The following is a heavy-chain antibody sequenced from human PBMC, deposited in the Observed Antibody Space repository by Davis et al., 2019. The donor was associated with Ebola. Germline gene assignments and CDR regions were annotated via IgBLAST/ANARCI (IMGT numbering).Heavy chain of an antibody. CDR2: ISYDGSNK. Sequence: GGSLRLSCAASGFTFSSYGMHWVRQAPGKGLEWVAVISYDGSNKYYADSVKGRFTISRDNSKNTLYLQMNSLRAEDTAVYYCAKDRYSSSWGNYYYYYGMDVWGQGTTVTVSS. CDR1: GFTFSSYG. CDR3: AKDRYSSSWGNYYYYYGMDV. V-gene: IGHV3-30*18. D-gene: IGHD6-13*01. J-gene: IGHJ6*02.